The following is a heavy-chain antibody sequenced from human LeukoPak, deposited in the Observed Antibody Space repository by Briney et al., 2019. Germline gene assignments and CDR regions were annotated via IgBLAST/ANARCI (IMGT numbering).Heavy chain of an antibody. CDR3: ARVLRYSYGFDY. CDR2: ISAYNGNT. D-gene: IGHD5-18*01. V-gene: IGHV1-18*01. CDR1: GYTFTSYG. J-gene: IGHJ4*02. Sequence: ASVKVSCKASGYTFTSYGISWVRQAPGQGLEWMGWISAYNGNTNYAQKFQGRVTMTRDTSISTAYMELSRLRSDDTAVYYCARVLRYSYGFDYWGQGTLVTVSS.